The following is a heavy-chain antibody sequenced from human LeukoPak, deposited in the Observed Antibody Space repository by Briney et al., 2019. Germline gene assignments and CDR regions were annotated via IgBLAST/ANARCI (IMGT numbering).Heavy chain of an antibody. Sequence: GGSLRLSCVGSGFTFSRYDVHWVRQAPGKGLEWVAVISDDGKKKIYADSVRGRFTISRDNSKNTLYLQMNSLRAEDTALYYCAKDLDHDYDDYGLDYWGQGTLVTVSS. V-gene: IGHV3-30*04. CDR2: ISDDGKKK. J-gene: IGHJ4*02. D-gene: IGHD4-17*01. CDR1: GFTFSRYD. CDR3: AKDLDHDYDDYGLDY.